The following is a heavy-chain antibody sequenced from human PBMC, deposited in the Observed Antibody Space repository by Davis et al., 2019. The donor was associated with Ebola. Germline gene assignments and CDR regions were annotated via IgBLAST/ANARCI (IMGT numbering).Heavy chain of an antibody. Sequence: GESLKISCAASGFIFSSNSMNWVRQAPVKGPEWLAAISSDGTNKYHAESVSGRFTISRDNSKNTLYVEMNSLRDEDTAIYYCAGGAPPTYYYYGMDLWGQGTTVTVSS. J-gene: IGHJ6*02. CDR2: ISSDGTNK. CDR3: AGGAPPTYYYYGMDL. CDR1: GFIFSSNS. V-gene: IGHV3-30*03.